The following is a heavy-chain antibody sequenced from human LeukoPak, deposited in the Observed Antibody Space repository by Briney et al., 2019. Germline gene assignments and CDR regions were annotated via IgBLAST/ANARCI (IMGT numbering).Heavy chain of an antibody. D-gene: IGHD6-13*01. CDR2: IYYSGST. CDR1: GGSISSYY. J-gene: IGHJ4*02. CDR3: AREVAAVHYFGY. V-gene: IGHV4-59*01. Sequence: PSETLSLTCTVSGGSISSYYWSWIRQPPGKGLEWIGYIYYSGSTNYNPSLKSRVTISVDTSKNQFSLKLSSVTAADTAVYYCAREVAAVHYFGYWGQGTLVTVSS.